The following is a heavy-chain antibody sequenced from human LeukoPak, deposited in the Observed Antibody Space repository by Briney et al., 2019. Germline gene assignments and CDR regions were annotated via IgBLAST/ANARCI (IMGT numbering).Heavy chain of an antibody. D-gene: IGHD6-19*01. J-gene: IGHJ4*02. CDR2: IYYSGTT. CDR3: ARMGRIAVAGLDY. CDR1: GYSISSGYY. V-gene: IGHV4-38-2*02. Sequence: PSETLSLTCTVSGYSISSGYYWGWIRQPPGKWLEWIGHIYYSGTTYYSPSLKSRVTISVDTSKNQFSLKLNSVTAADTAVYYCARMGRIAVAGLDYWGQGTLVTVSS.